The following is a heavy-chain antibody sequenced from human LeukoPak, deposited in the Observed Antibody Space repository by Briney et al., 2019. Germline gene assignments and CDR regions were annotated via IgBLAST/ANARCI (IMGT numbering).Heavy chain of an antibody. Sequence: GGSLRLSCAASGFTVSSNYMSWVRQAPGKGLEWVSVIYSGGSTYYADSVKGRFTISRDNAKNSLYLQMNSLRAEDTAVYYCASNCGGDCYDAFDIWGQGTMVTVSS. CDR1: GFTVSSNY. J-gene: IGHJ3*02. CDR2: IYSGGST. CDR3: ASNCGGDCYDAFDI. V-gene: IGHV3-53*01. D-gene: IGHD2-21*02.